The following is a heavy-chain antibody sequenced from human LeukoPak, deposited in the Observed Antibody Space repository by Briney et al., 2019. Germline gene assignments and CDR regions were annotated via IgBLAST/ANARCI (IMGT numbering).Heavy chain of an antibody. CDR3: ARVDLYYGSGSYYPPDY. Sequence: GGSLRLFCAASGFTFSSYGMHWVRQAPGKGLEWVAVISYDGSNKYYADSVKGRVTISRDNSKNTLYLQMNSLRAEDTAVYYCARVDLYYGSGSYYPPDYWGQGTLVTVSS. D-gene: IGHD3-10*01. CDR1: GFTFSSYG. V-gene: IGHV3-30*03. J-gene: IGHJ4*02. CDR2: ISYDGSNK.